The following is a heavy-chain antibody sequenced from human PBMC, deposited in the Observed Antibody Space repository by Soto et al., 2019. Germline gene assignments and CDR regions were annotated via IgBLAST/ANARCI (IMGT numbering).Heavy chain of an antibody. CDR1: GFTFSSYA. J-gene: IGHJ6*02. CDR2: ISYDGSNK. V-gene: IGHV3-30-3*01. CDR3: ARAHPYYYYYYGMDV. Sequence: QVQLVESGGGVVQPGRSLRLSCAASGFTFSSYAMHWVRQAPGKGLEWVAVISYDGSNKYYADSVKGRFTISRDNSKNTLYLQMNRLRAEDTAVYYCARAHPYYYYYYGMDVWGQGTTVTVSS.